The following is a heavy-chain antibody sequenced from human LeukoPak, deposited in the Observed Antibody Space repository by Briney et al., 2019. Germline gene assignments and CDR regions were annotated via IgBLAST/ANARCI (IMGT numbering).Heavy chain of an antibody. CDR1: GFTFSSYE. J-gene: IGHJ4*02. D-gene: IGHD1-26*01. Sequence: PGGSLRLSCAASGFTFSSYEMNWVRQAPGNGLEWVSYISSSGSTIYYADSVKGRFTISRDNAKNSLYLQMNSLRAEDTAVYYCARVDVGATSDYWGQGTLVTVSS. CDR2: ISSSGSTI. CDR3: ARVDVGATSDY. V-gene: IGHV3-48*03.